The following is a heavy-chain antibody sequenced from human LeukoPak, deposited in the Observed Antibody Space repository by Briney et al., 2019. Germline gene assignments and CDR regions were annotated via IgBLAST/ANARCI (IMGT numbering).Heavy chain of an antibody. CDR1: GFTLSSYA. D-gene: IGHD6-19*01. J-gene: IGHJ6*02. CDR3: ARPAGTYDYSYGMDV. V-gene: IGHV3-23*01. CDR2: ISGSGGST. Sequence: GGSLRLSCAASGFTLSSYAMSWVRQAPGKGLEWVSAISGSGGSTYYADSVKGRFTISRDNSKNTLYLQMNSLRAEDTAVYYCARPAGTYDYSYGMDVWGQGTTVTVSS.